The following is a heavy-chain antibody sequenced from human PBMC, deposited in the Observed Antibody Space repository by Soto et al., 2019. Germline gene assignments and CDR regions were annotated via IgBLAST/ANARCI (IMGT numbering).Heavy chain of an antibody. Sequence: QVQLVQSGAEVKKPGASVKVSCKTSGYNFTTYGVSWVRQAPGQGLEWMGWISGHNGHANYAQTFQGRVTMTTDTSPTTAYMELRSLSSDDTALYYCARYQPYSTGYYYFDQWGQGTLAIVTS. J-gene: IGHJ4*02. CDR2: ISGHNGHA. CDR3: ARYQPYSTGYYYFDQ. D-gene: IGHD6-19*01. CDR1: GYNFTTYG. V-gene: IGHV1-18*01.